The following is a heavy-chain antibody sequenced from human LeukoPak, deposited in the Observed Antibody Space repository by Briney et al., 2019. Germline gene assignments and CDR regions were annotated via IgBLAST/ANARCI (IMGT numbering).Heavy chain of an antibody. CDR3: AKDLLFSSSWYGFDY. CDR2: ISSNGGST. Sequence: GGSLRLSCAASGFTFSSYAMHWVRQAPGKGLEYVSAISSNGGSTYYANSVKGRFIISRDNSKNTLYLQMNSLRAKDTAVYYCAKDLLFSSSWYGFDYWGQGTLVTVSS. J-gene: IGHJ4*02. CDR1: GFTFSSYA. V-gene: IGHV3-64*01. D-gene: IGHD6-13*01.